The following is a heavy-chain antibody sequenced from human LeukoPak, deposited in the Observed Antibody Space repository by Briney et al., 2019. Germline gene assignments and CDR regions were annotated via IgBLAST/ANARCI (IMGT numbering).Heavy chain of an antibody. CDR2: IYYSGST. CDR1: GGSISSHY. CDR3: ARDRDGYNSGLFDY. J-gene: IGHJ4*02. Sequence: PSETLSLTCTVSGGSISSHYWSWIRQPPGKGLEWIGYIYYSGSTNYNPSLKSRVTISVDTSKNQCSLKLSSVTAADTAVYYCARDRDGYNSGLFDYWGQGTLVTVS. D-gene: IGHD5-24*01. V-gene: IGHV4-59*11.